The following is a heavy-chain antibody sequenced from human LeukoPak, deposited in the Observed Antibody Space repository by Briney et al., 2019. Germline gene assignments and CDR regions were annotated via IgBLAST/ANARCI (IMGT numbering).Heavy chain of an antibody. V-gene: IGHV1-69*05. CDR3: ARDPSLRGNAFDI. D-gene: IGHD3-10*01. CDR2: IIPIFGTA. J-gene: IGHJ3*02. Sequence: SVKLSCKASGGTFSSYAISWVRQAPGQGLEWMGRIIPIFGTANYAHKFQSRVTITTDDSTSTAYMELSSLISEDTAVYYCARDPSLRGNAFDIWGQGTMVTVSS. CDR1: GGTFSSYA.